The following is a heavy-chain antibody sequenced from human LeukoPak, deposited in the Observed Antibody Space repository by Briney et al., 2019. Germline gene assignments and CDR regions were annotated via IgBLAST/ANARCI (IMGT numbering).Heavy chain of an antibody. CDR2: ISYDGSNK. D-gene: IGHD6-19*01. Sequence: PGRSLRLSCAASGFTFSSYAMHWVRQAPGKGLEWVAVISYDGSNKYYADSVKGRFTISRDNSKNTLYLQMNSLRAEDTAVYYCARWCDSSVSAFDIWGQGTMVTVSS. V-gene: IGHV3-30-3*01. J-gene: IGHJ3*02. CDR3: ARWCDSSVSAFDI. CDR1: GFTFSSYA.